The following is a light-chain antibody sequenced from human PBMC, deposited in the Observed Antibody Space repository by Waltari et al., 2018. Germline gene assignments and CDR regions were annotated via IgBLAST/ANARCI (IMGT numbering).Light chain of an antibody. V-gene: IGLV2-23*02. CDR3: CSYAGTPRVV. CDR1: NNDIGSYNL. Sequence: QSALTQPAPVSGSPGQSLTISCTGTNNDIGSYNLFSWYQQHPGKAPKVIIFEVNKRPSGVSNRFSGSKSGNTASLTVSGLHPEDEADYYCCSYAGTPRVVFGGGTKLTVL. J-gene: IGLJ2*01. CDR2: EVN.